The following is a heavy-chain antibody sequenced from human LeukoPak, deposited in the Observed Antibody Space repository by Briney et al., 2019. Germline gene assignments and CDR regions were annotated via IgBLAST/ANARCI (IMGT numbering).Heavy chain of an antibody. V-gene: IGHV3-21*01. D-gene: IGHD5-18*01. Sequence: PGGSLRLSCAASGFTFSSYSMNWVRQAPGKGLEWVSSISSSSSYIYYADSVKGRFTISRDNAKNSLYLQMNSLRAEDTAVHYCARDRGSYGYWIDYWGQGTLVTVSS. CDR3: ARDRGSYGYWIDY. CDR2: ISSSSSYI. J-gene: IGHJ4*02. CDR1: GFTFSSYS.